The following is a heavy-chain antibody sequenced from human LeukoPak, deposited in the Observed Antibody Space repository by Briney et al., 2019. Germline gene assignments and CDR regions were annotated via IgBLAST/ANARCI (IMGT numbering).Heavy chain of an antibody. CDR1: GFTFSNYG. J-gene: IGHJ4*02. Sequence: GGSLRLSCAASGFTFSNYGMSWVRQAPGKGLEWVAVISYDGSNKYYADSVKGRFTISRDNSKNTLYLQMNSLRAEDTAVYYCARVLHREGRDYWGQGTLVTVSS. V-gene: IGHV3-30*03. CDR3: ARVLHREGRDY. CDR2: ISYDGSNK. D-gene: IGHD2-15*01.